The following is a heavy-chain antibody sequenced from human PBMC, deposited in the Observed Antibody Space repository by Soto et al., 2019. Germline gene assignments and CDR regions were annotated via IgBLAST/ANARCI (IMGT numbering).Heavy chain of an antibody. J-gene: IGHJ4*02. Sequence: HPTQTLTLTCAFSGVALSSSGVGVCWIRRHPGKALEWLARIYWDDYTRFSPSLNSRLAITKDTSKSQVVLKMTQMDPVDAATYDCAYRRGFSVAFDYWGPGSLVTVSS. V-gene: IGHV2-5*02. CDR1: GVALSSSGVG. D-gene: IGHD5-12*01. CDR2: IYWDDYT. CDR3: AYRRGFSVAFDY.